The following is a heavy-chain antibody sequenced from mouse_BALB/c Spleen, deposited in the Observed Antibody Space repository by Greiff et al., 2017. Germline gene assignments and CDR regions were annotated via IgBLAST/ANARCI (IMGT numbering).Heavy chain of an antibody. V-gene: IGHV1-77*01. CDR2: IYPGSGNT. D-gene: IGHD1-1*01. CDR3: ARRGGIYPYYFDY. J-gene: IGHJ2*01. Sequence: VQLQQSGAELARPGASVKLSCKASGYTFTDYYINWVKQRTGQGLEWIGEIYPGSGNTYYNEKFKGKATLTADKSSSTAYMQLSSLTSEDSAVYFCARRGGIYPYYFDYWGQGTTLTVSS. CDR1: GYTFTDYY.